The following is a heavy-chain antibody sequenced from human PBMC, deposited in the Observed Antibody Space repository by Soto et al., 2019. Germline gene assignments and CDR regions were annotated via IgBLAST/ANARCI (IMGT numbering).Heavy chain of an antibody. Sequence: SETLSLTCTVSGGSISSGNYYWSWIRQPPGKGLEWIGFISYSGSTYYNASPKSRVTISVDTSKNQFSLNLSFVTAADTAVYYCATMGTPATGLYYFDYWGQGTLVNVSS. CDR3: ATMGTPATGLYYFDY. V-gene: IGHV4-30-4*01. D-gene: IGHD1-7*01. CDR2: ISYSGST. CDR1: GGSISSGNYY. J-gene: IGHJ4*02.